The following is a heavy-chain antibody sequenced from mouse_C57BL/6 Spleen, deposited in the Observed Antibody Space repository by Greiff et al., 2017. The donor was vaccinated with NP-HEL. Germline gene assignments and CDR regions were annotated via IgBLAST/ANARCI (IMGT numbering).Heavy chain of an antibody. CDR3: TTYYYGSSLDFDY. D-gene: IGHD1-1*01. CDR1: GFNIKDDY. Sequence: EVQLQQSGAELVRPGASVKLSCTASGFNIKDDYMHWVKQRPEQGLEWIGWIDPENGDTEYASKFQGKATITADTSSNTAYLQLSSLTSEDTAVYYCTTYYYGSSLDFDYWGQGTTLTVSS. CDR2: IDPENGDT. V-gene: IGHV14-4*01. J-gene: IGHJ2*01.